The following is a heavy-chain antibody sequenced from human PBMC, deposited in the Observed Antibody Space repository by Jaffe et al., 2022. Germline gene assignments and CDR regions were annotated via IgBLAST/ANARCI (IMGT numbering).Heavy chain of an antibody. V-gene: IGHV3-74*01. J-gene: IGHJ4*02. CDR1: GFNFSNYW. Sequence: EVQLVESGGGLVQSGGSLRLSCAASGFNFSNYWMHWVRQAPGKGLVWVSHINSDGSRTTYADSAKGRFTISRDNAKNTLYLQMNSLRADDTAVYYCARGGGDGIIVAPAFGNWGQGTLVTVSS. CDR3: ARGGGDGIIVAPAFGN. CDR2: INSDGSRT. D-gene: IGHD2-2*01.